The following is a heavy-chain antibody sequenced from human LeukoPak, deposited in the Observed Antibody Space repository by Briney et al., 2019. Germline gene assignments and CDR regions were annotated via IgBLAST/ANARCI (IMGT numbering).Heavy chain of an antibody. CDR1: GFTFSSYE. Sequence: GGSLRLSCAASGFTFSSYEMNWVRQAPGKGLEWVSYISSSGSTIYYADSVKGRFTISRDNAKNSLYLQMNSLRAEDTAVYYCTRVSWRGEIFWGQGTLVSVSS. CDR3: TRVSWRGEIF. CDR2: ISSSGSTI. J-gene: IGHJ4*02. D-gene: IGHD3-3*01. V-gene: IGHV3-48*03.